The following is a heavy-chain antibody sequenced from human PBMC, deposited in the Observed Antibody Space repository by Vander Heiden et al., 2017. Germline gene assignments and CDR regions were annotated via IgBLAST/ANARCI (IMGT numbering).Heavy chain of an antibody. V-gene: IGHV4-34*02. CDR1: GGSFSGYY. CDR2: INESGST. D-gene: IGHD6-25*01. Sequence: QVQLPQWGAGLLKPSETLSLTCAVYGGSFSGYYWTWLRQPPGKGLEWIGEINESGSTNYNPSLKSRVTISGDTSKNQFSLRLTSVTAADTAVYYCARRGRLPFDYWGKGTLVTVSS. CDR3: ARRGRLPFDY. J-gene: IGHJ4*02.